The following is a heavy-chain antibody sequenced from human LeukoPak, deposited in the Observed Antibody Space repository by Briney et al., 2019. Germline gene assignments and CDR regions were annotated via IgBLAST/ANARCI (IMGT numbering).Heavy chain of an antibody. CDR1: GGSISSYY. V-gene: IGHV4-59*08. CDR3: AAIPQPWLVWWYFDY. D-gene: IGHD6-19*01. Sequence: PSETLSLTCTVSGGSISSYYWSWILQPPGKGLEWIGYIYYGGSTNYNPSLKSRVTISVDTSKNQFSLKLSSVTAADTAVYYCAAIPQPWLVWWYFDYWGQGTLVTVSS. J-gene: IGHJ4*02. CDR2: IYYGGST.